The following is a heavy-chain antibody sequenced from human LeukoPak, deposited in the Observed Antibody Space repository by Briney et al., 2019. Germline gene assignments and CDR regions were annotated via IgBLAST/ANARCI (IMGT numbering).Heavy chain of an antibody. CDR2: IYHSGST. V-gene: IGHV4-38-2*02. D-gene: IGHD6-13*01. CDR1: GYSISSGYY. J-gene: IGHJ4*02. Sequence: SETLSLTCTVSGYSISSGYYWGWIRQPPGKGLEWIGSIYHSGSTYYNPSLKSRVTISVDTSKNQFSLKLSPVTAADTAVYYCARVKGVGAAAGSGYFDYWGQGTLVTVSS. CDR3: ARVKGVGAAAGSGYFDY.